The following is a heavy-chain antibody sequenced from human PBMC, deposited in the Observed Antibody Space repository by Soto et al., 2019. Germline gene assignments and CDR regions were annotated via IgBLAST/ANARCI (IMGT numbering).Heavy chain of an antibody. CDR1: GFTFSSYG. Sequence: GGSLRLSCAASGFTFSSYGMHWVRQAPGKGLEWVAVISYDGSNKYYADSVKGRFTISRDNSKNTLYLQMNSLRAEDTAVYYCAKIMKEGSSYPLYYYYMDVWGKGTTVTVSS. V-gene: IGHV3-30*18. CDR2: ISYDGSNK. D-gene: IGHD6-6*01. J-gene: IGHJ6*03. CDR3: AKIMKEGSSYPLYYYYMDV.